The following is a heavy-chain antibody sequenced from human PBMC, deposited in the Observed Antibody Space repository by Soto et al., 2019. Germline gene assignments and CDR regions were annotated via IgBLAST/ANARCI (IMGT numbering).Heavy chain of an antibody. Sequence: QAQLVQSGSEVKEPGASVKVSCKASVYTFNGYYVLRVRQAPGQGPECMGWINPYTGGTNYAQKFQGRVTMTSDTSIRTSYIELSKLVSENSAVYYCATQFHHCGGNCYRGPNFGMDVCAQGTTVTGSS. J-gene: IGHJ6*02. CDR3: ATQFHHCGGNCYRGPNFGMDV. D-gene: IGHD2-21*02. V-gene: IGHV1-2*02. CDR2: INPYTGGT. CDR1: VYTFNGYY.